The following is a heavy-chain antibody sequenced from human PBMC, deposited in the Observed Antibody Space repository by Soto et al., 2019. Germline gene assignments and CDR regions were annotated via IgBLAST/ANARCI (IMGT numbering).Heavy chain of an antibody. D-gene: IGHD2-15*01. CDR3: ARNSYCSGGSCYGYYYYGMDV. CDR2: INPNSGGT. CDR1: GYPLTCYY. J-gene: IGHJ6*02. Sequence: SVKVSCKASGYPLTCYYMHLVRQAPGQGLEWMGWINPNSGGTNYAQKFQGRVTMTRDTSISTAYMELSRLRSDDTAVYYCARNSYCSGGSCYGYYYYGMDVWGQGTTVTVSS. V-gene: IGHV1-2*02.